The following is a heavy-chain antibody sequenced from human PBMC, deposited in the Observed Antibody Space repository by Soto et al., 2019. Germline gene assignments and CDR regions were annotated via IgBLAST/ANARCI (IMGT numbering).Heavy chain of an antibody. J-gene: IGHJ6*02. Sequence: GGSLRLSCAASGFTFSGSAMHWVRQASGKGLEWVGRIRSKANSYATAYAASVKGRFTISRDDSKNTAYLQMNSLKTEDTAVYYCTRHPEAPGYDILTGLGYYYYGMDVWGQGTTVTVSS. D-gene: IGHD3-9*01. V-gene: IGHV3-73*01. CDR3: TRHPEAPGYDILTGLGYYYYGMDV. CDR1: GFTFSGSA. CDR2: IRSKANSYAT.